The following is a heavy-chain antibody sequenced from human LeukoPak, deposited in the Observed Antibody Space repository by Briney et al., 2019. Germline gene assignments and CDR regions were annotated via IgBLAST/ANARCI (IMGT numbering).Heavy chain of an antibody. CDR3: AREEGLWLDV. J-gene: IGHJ3*01. D-gene: IGHD4/OR15-4a*01. CDR2: INPNSGGT. CDR1: GYTFTGYF. Sequence: ASVKVSCKAFGYTFTGYFIHWVRQAPGQGLEWMGWINPNSGGTSYAQKFQGRVAMPLDTSISTAYMDLSRLRSDDTAVYYCAREEGLWLDVWGQGTMVTVSS. V-gene: IGHV1-2*02.